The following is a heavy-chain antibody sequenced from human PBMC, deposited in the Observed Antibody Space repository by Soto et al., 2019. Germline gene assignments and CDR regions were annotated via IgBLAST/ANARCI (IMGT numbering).Heavy chain of an antibody. Sequence: ASVKVSCAASGFPLSNYWMHWVRQAPGEGLVWVSRIGSSGGGTTYADSVKGRFTISRDNAKNTLYLQMNSLRAEDTAVYFCTRVVDGSAGEFDYWGQGTLVTVSS. CDR2: IGSSGGGT. CDR3: TRVVDGSAGEFDY. J-gene: IGHJ4*02. V-gene: IGHV3-74*01. CDR1: GFPLSNYW. D-gene: IGHD3-10*01.